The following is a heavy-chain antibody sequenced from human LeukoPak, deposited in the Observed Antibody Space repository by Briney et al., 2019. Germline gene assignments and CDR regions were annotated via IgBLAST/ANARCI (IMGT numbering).Heavy chain of an antibody. J-gene: IGHJ3*02. D-gene: IGHD3-22*01. CDR2: IYYSGST. CDR1: GGSLSSYY. Sequence: KPSETLSLTCTVSGGSLSSYYWGWIRQPPGKGLEWIGYIYYSGSTNYNPSLKSRVTISVDTSKNQFSLKLSSVTAADTAVYYCARGNYYDSNTYYRAFDIWGQGTMVTVSS. CDR3: ARGNYYDSNTYYRAFDI. V-gene: IGHV4-59*01.